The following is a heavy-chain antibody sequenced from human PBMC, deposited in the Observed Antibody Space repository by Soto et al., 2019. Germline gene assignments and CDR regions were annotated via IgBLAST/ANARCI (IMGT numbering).Heavy chain of an antibody. D-gene: IGHD2-2*01. CDR1: GGSFSGYY. Sequence: PSETLSLTCAVYGGSFSGYYWSWIRQPPGKGLEWIGEINHSGSTNYNPSLKSRVTISVDTSKNQFSLKLSFVTAANTAVYYCARAFFRYFSITSCYRSSRKQPGPYGYWGQGTLVTVSS. CDR2: INHSGST. J-gene: IGHJ4*02. V-gene: IGHV4-34*01. CDR3: ARAFFRYFSITSCYRSSRKQPGPYGY.